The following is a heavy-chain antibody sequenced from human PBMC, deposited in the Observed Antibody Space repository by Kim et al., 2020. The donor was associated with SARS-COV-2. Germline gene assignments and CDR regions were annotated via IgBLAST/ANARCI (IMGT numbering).Heavy chain of an antibody. CDR2: IIPILGIA. D-gene: IGHD3-10*01. CDR3: ARDGLGTGVNFDY. V-gene: IGHV1-69*04. J-gene: IGHJ4*02. Sequence: SVKVSCKASGGTFSSYAISWVRQAPGQGLEWMGRIIPILGIANYAQKFQGRVTITADKSTSTAYMELSSQRSEDTAVYYCARDGLGTGVNFDYWGQGTLVTVSS. CDR1: GGTFSSYA.